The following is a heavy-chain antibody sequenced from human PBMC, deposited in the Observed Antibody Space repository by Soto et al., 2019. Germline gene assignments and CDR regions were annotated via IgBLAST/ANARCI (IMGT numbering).Heavy chain of an antibody. CDR2: IRSKAYGGTT. J-gene: IGHJ4*02. V-gene: IGHV3-49*04. CDR1: GFTFGDYA. D-gene: IGHD6-19*01. CDR3: VAVAGPPWGLPEGDY. Sequence: HPGGSLRLSCTASGFTFGDYAMSWVRQAPGKGLEWVGFIRSKAYGGTTEYAASVKGRFTISRDDSKSIAYLQMNSLKTEDTAVYYGVAVAGPPWGLPEGDYWGQGTLVTVSS.